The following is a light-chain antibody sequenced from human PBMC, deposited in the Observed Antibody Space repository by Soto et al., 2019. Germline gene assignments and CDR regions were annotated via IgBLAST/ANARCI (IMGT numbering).Light chain of an antibody. CDR3: QQRSNWPGIT. CDR2: GAS. CDR1: QSVSSN. Sequence: EIVMTQSPATLSVSPWQRATLSCRASQSVSSNLAWYQQKPGQAPRLLIYGASTRATGIPARFSGSGSGTDFTLTISSLEPEDFAVYYCQQRSNWPGITFGQGTRLEI. V-gene: IGKV3-15*01. J-gene: IGKJ5*01.